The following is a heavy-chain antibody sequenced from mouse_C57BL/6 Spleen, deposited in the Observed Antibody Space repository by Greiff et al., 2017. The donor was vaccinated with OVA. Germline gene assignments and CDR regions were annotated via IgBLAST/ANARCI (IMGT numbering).Heavy chain of an antibody. D-gene: IGHD1-1*01. CDR3: ARDTTVVATRRAMDY. J-gene: IGHJ4*01. V-gene: IGHV1-80*01. CDR1: GYAFSSYW. Sequence: QVQLQQSGAELVKPGASVKISCKASGYAFSSYWMNWVKQRPGKGLEWIGQIYPGDGDTNYNGKFKGKATLTADKSSSTAYMQLSSLTSEDSAVYFCARDTTVVATRRAMDYWGQGTSVTVSS. CDR2: IYPGDGDT.